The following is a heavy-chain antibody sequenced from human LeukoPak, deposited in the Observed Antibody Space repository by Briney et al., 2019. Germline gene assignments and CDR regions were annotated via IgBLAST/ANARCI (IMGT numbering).Heavy chain of an antibody. D-gene: IGHD2-2*01. CDR2: IYYSGST. J-gene: IGHJ4*02. CDR3: ARGSIVVVPAAMPLDY. Sequence: KPSETLSLTCSVSGGSISSYYWSWIRQPPGKGLEWIGYIYYSGSTNYNPSLKSRVTISVDTSKNQFSLKLSSVTAADTAVYYCARGSIVVVPAAMPLDYWGQGTLVTVSS. V-gene: IGHV4-59*08. CDR1: GGSISSYY.